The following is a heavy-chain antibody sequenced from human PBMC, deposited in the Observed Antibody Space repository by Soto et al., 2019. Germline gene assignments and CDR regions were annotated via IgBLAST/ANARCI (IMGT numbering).Heavy chain of an antibody. CDR1: GGSLSVYY. V-gene: IGHV4-34*01. J-gene: IGHJ6*03. D-gene: IGHD3-9*01. CDR2: INHSGTT. CDR3: ASYHYLDLWTGSRHYMDV. Sequence: QVPLEQWGAGLLNPSETLSLTCAVYGGSLSVYYWSWVRQSPGKGLEWIGEINHSGTTNYNPSLKTLVTISADSSKHQFSLRLSSVTAADSAVYYCASYHYLDLWTGSRHYMDVWGRGTTVTVS.